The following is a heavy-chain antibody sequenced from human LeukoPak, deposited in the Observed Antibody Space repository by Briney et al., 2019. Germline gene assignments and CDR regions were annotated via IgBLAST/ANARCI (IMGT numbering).Heavy chain of an antibody. Sequence: PSETLSLTCTVSGGSISSSSYYWGWIRQPPGKGLEWIGYAYYSGSTTYNPSLESRVTISVDTSKNQFSLKLTAVTAADTAVYYCARNSAVATSRSWFDPWGQGTLVTVSS. D-gene: IGHD6-19*01. CDR2: AYYSGST. CDR1: GGSISSSSYY. J-gene: IGHJ5*02. CDR3: ARNSAVATSRSWFDP. V-gene: IGHV4-61*05.